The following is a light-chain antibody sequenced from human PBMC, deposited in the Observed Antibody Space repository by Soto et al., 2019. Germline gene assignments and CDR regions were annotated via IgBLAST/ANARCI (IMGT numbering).Light chain of an antibody. J-gene: IGLJ1*01. CDR3: SSYTSSSTLAYV. CDR1: SSDIGGYDY. V-gene: IGLV2-14*01. CDR2: EVS. Sequence: QSVLTQPASVSGSPGQSITISCAGTSSDIGGYDYVSWYQQHPGKAPKLISYEVSNRPSGVSNRFSGSKSGNTASLTISGLQPEDEVDYYCSSYTSSSTLAYVFGTGTKITVL.